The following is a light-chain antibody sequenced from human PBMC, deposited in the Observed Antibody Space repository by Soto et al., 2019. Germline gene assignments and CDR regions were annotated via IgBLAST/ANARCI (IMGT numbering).Light chain of an antibody. Sequence: DIQMTQSPSSLSASVGDRVTITCRASQSISSYLNWYQQKPGKAPKLLIYAASSLQSGVPSRFSGSGSGTDLTLTICSLQPEDFATYYCQQSYSTPTTFGPGTKVDIK. CDR3: QQSYSTPTT. V-gene: IGKV1-39*01. CDR2: AAS. J-gene: IGKJ3*01. CDR1: QSISSY.